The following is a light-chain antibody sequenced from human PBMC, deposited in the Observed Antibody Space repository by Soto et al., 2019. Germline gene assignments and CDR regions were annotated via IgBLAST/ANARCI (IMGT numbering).Light chain of an antibody. CDR1: RSVSTN. J-gene: IGKJ4*01. V-gene: IGKV3-15*01. CDR2: GAS. Sequence: DIILTQSPATLSVSPGERATLSCRASRSVSTNLAWYQYKLGQAPRLLIYGASTRVTGIPARFSGSGSGTDFTLTISYLKSEDFGFYYCQQYAKSLPPVPFGGGTKVEV. CDR3: QQYAKSLPPVP.